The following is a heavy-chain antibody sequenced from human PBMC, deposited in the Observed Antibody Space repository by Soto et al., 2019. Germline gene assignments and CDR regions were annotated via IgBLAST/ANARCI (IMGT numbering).Heavy chain of an antibody. V-gene: IGHV4-59*08. CDR2: IYYSGST. J-gene: IGHJ4*02. CDR1: GCSISSYY. D-gene: IGHD5-18*01. Sequence: SETLSLTCTVSGCSISSYYWSWIRQPPGKGLEWIGYIYYSGSTNYNPSLKSRVTISVDTSKNQFSLKLSSVTAADTAVYYCARWAYSYGPFRSIGSPSPALDYWGQGTLVTVSS. CDR3: ARWAYSYGPFRSIGSPSPALDY.